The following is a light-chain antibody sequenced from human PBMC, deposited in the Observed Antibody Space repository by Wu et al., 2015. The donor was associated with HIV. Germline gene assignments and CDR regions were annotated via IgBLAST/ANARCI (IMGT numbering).Light chain of an antibody. CDR2: DTS. Sequence: PGERATVSCRASQSVDKYLSWYQLRPGQAPRLLIYDTSNRATGIPARFSGSGSETDFTPTISSLEPEDFAVYYCQQRLNWPPVTFGQGTRLEIK. J-gene: IGKJ5*01. V-gene: IGKV3-11*01. CDR3: QQRLNWPPVT. CDR1: QSVDKY.